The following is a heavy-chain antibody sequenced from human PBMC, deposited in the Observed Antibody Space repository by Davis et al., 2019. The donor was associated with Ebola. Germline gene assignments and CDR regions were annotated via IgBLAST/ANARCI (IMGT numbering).Heavy chain of an antibody. D-gene: IGHD5-18*01. V-gene: IGHV3-53*01. J-gene: IGHJ4*02. CDR2: ISSDGST. Sequence: PGGSLRLSCAVSGFTVSSNYMNWVRQAPGKGLEWVSVISSDGSTYYTDSAKGRFTISRDNSKNTLYLRMNSLSAEDTAVYYCARHDGGYGPFDYWGQGSLVTVSS. CDR1: GFTVSSNY. CDR3: ARHDGGYGPFDY.